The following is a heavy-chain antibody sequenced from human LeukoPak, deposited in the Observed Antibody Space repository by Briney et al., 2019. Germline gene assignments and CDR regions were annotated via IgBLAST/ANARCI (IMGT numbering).Heavy chain of an antibody. Sequence: SQTLSLTCTVSGGSISSGSYYWSWIRQPAGKGLEWIGRIHTSGSTNQNPSLKSRVTISVGTSKSQFFLKLSSVTAADTAVYYCARLSYYYDSTWGQGTLVTVSS. D-gene: IGHD3-22*01. CDR2: IHTSGST. CDR3: ARLSYYYDST. J-gene: IGHJ5*02. CDR1: GGSISSGSYY. V-gene: IGHV4-61*02.